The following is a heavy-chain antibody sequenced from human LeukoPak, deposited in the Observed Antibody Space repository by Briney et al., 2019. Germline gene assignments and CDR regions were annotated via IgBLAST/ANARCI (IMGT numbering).Heavy chain of an antibody. D-gene: IGHD3-22*01. CDR3: ARTIYYYESTSYFSDAFDV. CDR1: GFTFSSYS. J-gene: IGHJ3*01. Sequence: GGSLRLSCAASGFTFSSYSMNWVRQAPGKGLEWVSSISSSSSYIYYADSVKGRFTISRDDAKNSLYLEMDSLRAEDTAVYYCARTIYYYESTSYFSDAFDVWGQGTMVTVSS. V-gene: IGHV3-21*01. CDR2: ISSSSSYI.